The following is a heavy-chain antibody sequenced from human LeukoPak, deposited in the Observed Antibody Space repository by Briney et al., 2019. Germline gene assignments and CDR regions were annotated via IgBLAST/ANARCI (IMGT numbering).Heavy chain of an antibody. Sequence: ESGPTLVNPSETLSLTCTVSGGSISSYYWSWIRQLPGKGLEWIGYISYSGSTNYNPSLKSRVTISVDTSKNQFSLKLSSVTAADTAVYYCARYVWGSYPTFEDYWGQGTLVTVSS. CDR1: GGSISSYY. CDR3: ARYVWGSYPTFEDY. J-gene: IGHJ4*02. D-gene: IGHD3-16*02. CDR2: ISYSGST. V-gene: IGHV4-59*01.